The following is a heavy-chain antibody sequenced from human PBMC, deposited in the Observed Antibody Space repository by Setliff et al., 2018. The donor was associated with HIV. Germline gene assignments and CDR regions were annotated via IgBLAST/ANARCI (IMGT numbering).Heavy chain of an antibody. CDR2: MYTSGST. J-gene: IGHJ6*02. CDR1: GGSISSDNYY. D-gene: IGHD6-13*01. CDR3: AREGRKAPAGSGYYYYGMDV. V-gene: IGHV4-61*02. Sequence: SETLSLTCTVSGGSISSDNYYWSWIRQPAGKGLEWIGRMYTSGSTNYNPSLKSRVTISVDTSKRQFSLKLSSVTAADTAVYYCAREGRKAPAGSGYYYYGMDVWGQGTMGTVSS.